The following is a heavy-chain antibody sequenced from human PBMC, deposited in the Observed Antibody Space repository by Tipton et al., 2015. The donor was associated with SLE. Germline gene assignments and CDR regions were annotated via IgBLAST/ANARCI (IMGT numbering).Heavy chain of an antibody. CDR2: IGTAGDT. CDR1: GFTFSSYD. CDR3: ARAVDYGSGRRGNAFDI. D-gene: IGHD3-10*01. Sequence: GSLRLSCVASGFTFSSYDMNWVRQATGKGLEWVSAIGTAGDTSYPGSVKGRFTISRENAKNSLYLQMNSLRAGDTAVYYCARAVDYGSGRRGNAFDIWGQGTMVTVSS. V-gene: IGHV3-13*01. J-gene: IGHJ3*02.